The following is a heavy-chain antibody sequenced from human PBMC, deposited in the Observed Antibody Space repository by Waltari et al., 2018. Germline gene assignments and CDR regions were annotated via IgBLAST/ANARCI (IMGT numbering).Heavy chain of an antibody. Sequence: QVQLQQWGAGLLKPSETLSLTCAVYGGSFMGYYWSWIAQPPGKGLEWIGEINHSGSTNYNPSLKSRVTISVDTSKNQFSLKLSSVTAADTAVYYCARAYDILTDSLDYWGQGTLVTVSS. CDR2: INHSGST. J-gene: IGHJ4*02. V-gene: IGHV4-34*01. CDR3: ARAYDILTDSLDY. D-gene: IGHD3-9*01. CDR1: GGSFMGYY.